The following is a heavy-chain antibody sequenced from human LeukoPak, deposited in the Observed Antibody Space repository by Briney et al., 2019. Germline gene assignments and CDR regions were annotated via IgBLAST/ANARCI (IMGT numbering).Heavy chain of an antibody. CDR3: ARGGSHGY. CDR2: IKPDGSEK. Sequence: GGSPRLSCATSGLTFSSYWMSWVRQAPGKGLEWVANIKPDGSEKNYVDSVKGRFTISRDNAKNPLYLQMNSLRAEDTAVYYCARGGSHGYWGQGTLVTVSS. D-gene: IGHD1-26*01. V-gene: IGHV3-7*01. J-gene: IGHJ4*02. CDR1: GLTFSSYW.